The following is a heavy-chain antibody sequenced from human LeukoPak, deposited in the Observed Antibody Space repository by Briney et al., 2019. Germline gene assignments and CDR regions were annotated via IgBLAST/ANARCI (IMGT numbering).Heavy chain of an antibody. CDR2: MYYSGST. Sequence: PSETLSLTCTVSGDSISSYYWSWIRQPPGKGLEWIGYMYYSGSTSYNPSLKSRVTMSVDTSKNQFSLKLSSVTAADTAVYYCATIRDTALRYWYFDLWGRGILVIVSS. D-gene: IGHD5-18*01. V-gene: IGHV4-59*03. CDR1: GDSISSYY. CDR3: ATIRDTALRYWYFDL. J-gene: IGHJ2*01.